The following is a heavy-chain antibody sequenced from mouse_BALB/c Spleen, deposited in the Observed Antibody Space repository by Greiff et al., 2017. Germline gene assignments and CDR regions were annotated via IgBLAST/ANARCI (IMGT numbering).Heavy chain of an antibody. D-gene: IGHD2-10*02. CDR3: AKYGSYWYFDV. CDR2: INPSTGYT. Sequence: QVQLKQSGAELAKPGASVKMSCKASGYTFTSYWMHWVKQRPGQGLEWIGYINPSTGYTEYNQKFKDKATLTADKSSSTAYMQLSSLTSEDSADYSCAKYGSYWYFDVWGAGTTVTVSS. CDR1: GYTFTSYW. V-gene: IGHV1-7*01. J-gene: IGHJ1*01.